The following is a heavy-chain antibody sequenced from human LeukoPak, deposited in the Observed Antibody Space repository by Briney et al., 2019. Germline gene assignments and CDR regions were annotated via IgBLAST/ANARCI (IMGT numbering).Heavy chain of an antibody. Sequence: LAGASLTLSCAASGLSFSSYAIRWVRQPPGKGLGWVSSISGSGGSTYYADSVKGRFPITRDNTKYTLYLQMNRLRAEDTAVYYCAKPSYYPGAFDIWGQGTMVTVSS. J-gene: IGHJ3*02. V-gene: IGHV3-23*01. CDR1: GLSFSSYA. CDR3: AKPSYYPGAFDI. D-gene: IGHD3-10*01. CDR2: ISGSGGST.